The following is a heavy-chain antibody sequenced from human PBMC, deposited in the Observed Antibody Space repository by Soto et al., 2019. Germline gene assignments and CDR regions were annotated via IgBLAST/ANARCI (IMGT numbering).Heavy chain of an antibody. V-gene: IGHV3-23*01. CDR2: FSAGGRA. J-gene: IGHJ4*02. Sequence: GGSLRLSCAASGFSLTNYALSWVRQAPGKGLQWVSTFSAGGRAYYATSVKGRFTIARDSSQNTVHLEISILRPEDTAVYYCARVDTMIVVVIRGKYHFDYWSQGTLVTVSS. D-gene: IGHD3-22*01. CDR1: GFSLTNYA. CDR3: ARVDTMIVVVIRGKYHFDY.